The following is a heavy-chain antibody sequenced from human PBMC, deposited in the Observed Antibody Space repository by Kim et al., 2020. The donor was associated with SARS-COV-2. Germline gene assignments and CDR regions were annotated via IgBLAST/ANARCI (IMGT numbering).Heavy chain of an antibody. J-gene: IGHJ4*02. CDR3: AGDFEYYYGSGSSD. Sequence: ASVKVSCKASGYTFTGYYMHWVRQAPGQGLEWMGRINPNSGGTNYAQKFQGRVTMTRDTSISTAYMELSRLRSDDTAVYYCAGDFEYYYGSGSSDWGQGTLVTVSS. V-gene: IGHV1-2*06. CDR1: GYTFTGYY. CDR2: INPNSGGT. D-gene: IGHD3-10*01.